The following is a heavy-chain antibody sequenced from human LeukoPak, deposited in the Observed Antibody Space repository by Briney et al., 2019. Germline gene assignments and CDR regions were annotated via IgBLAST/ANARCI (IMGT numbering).Heavy chain of an antibody. V-gene: IGHV3-33*01. J-gene: IGHJ6*02. CDR2: IWYDGSVK. Sequence: GGSLRLSCEASGFTFSSYGMHWVRQAPGKGLEWVAVIWYDGSVKYYEDSVKGRFTISRDKSKNTLYLQMNSLRAEDTAVYYCARDPQWLYYYYGMDVWGQGTTVTVSS. D-gene: IGHD6-19*01. CDR3: ARDPQWLYYYYGMDV. CDR1: GFTFSSYG.